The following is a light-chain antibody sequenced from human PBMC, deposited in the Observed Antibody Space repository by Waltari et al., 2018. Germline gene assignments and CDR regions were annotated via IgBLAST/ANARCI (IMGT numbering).Light chain of an antibody. CDR3: QQYYNNPPT. Sequence: IVMIQSPASPAVSLGERATTNCRSSQSGLHIYDNKYYVAWYQKKRGPPPRLLIHCASTRGAGVPARFCGTGSGTDFTLTTNSLQAEDVADYYCQQYYNNPPTFGGGTKVQIK. J-gene: IGKJ4*01. CDR2: CAS. CDR1: QSGLHIYDNKYY. V-gene: IGKV4-1*01.